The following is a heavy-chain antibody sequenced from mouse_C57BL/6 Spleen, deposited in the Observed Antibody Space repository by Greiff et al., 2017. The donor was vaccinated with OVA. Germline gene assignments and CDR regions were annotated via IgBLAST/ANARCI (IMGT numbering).Heavy chain of an antibody. CDR3: AREENDYEGY. CDR1: GYTFTSYW. J-gene: IGHJ2*01. CDR2: IYPGSGST. D-gene: IGHD2-4*01. V-gene: IGHV1-55*01. Sequence: QVHVKQPGAELVKPGASVKMSCKASGYTFTSYWITWVKQRPGQGLEWIGDIYPGSGSTNYNEKFKSKATLTVDTSSSTAYMQLSSLTSEDSAVYYCAREENDYEGYWGQGTTLTVSS.